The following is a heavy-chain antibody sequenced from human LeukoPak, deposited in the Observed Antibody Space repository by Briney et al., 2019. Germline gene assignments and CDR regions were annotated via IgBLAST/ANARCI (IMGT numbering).Heavy chain of an antibody. J-gene: IGHJ4*02. CDR3: ARVGSSSSVFDY. D-gene: IGHD6-13*01. V-gene: IGHV1-18*01. Sequence: ASVKVSCKASGYTFTSYGISWVRQATGQGRGWMGWISAYNGNTNYAQKLQGRVTMTTDTSTSTAYMELRSLRSDDTAVYYCARVGSSSSVFDYWGQGTPVTVSS. CDR1: GYTFTSYG. CDR2: ISAYNGNT.